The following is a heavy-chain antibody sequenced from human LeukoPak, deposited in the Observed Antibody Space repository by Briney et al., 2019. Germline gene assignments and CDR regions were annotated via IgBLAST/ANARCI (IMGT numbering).Heavy chain of an antibody. CDR3: AKDASGWKELDY. CDR1: GFTFRVYT. CDR2: IYGGGGTT. J-gene: IGHJ4*02. Sequence: GSLRLSCAASGFTFRVYTMHWVRQPPGKGLEWVSLIYGGGGTTSYADSVRGRFTISRDNNKNSLYLQMNSLTTEDTAFYYCAKDASGWKELDYWGRGTLVTVSS. V-gene: IGHV3-43*01. D-gene: IGHD6-19*01.